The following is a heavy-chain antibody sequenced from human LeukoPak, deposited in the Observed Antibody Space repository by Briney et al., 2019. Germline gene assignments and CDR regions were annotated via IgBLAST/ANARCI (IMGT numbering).Heavy chain of an antibody. Sequence: SQTLSLTCAISGDSVSSKNGAWNWIRQSPSRGLEWLGRTYYRSKWYYDYAESVQGRMTISPDTSKNQFSLQLYSVTPEVTAVYYCARDLGTSGWYTFDYWGQGTLVTVSS. V-gene: IGHV6-1*01. CDR1: GDSVSSKNGA. CDR3: ARDLGTSGWYTFDY. D-gene: IGHD6-19*01. CDR2: TYYRSKWYY. J-gene: IGHJ4*02.